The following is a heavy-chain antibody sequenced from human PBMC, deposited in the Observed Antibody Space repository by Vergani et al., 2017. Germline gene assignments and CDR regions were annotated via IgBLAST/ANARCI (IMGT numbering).Heavy chain of an antibody. CDR3: ARYVRGIAVAGTYYFDY. CDR2: IYPGDSDT. CDR1: GYSFTSYW. V-gene: IGHV5-51*03. Sequence: EVQLVQSGAEVKKPGESLKISCKGSGYSFTSYWIGWVRQMPGKGLEWMGIIYPGDSDTRYSPSFQGQVTISADKSISPAYLQWRRLKASDTAMYYCARYVRGIAVAGTYYFDYWGQGTLVTVSS. J-gene: IGHJ4*02. D-gene: IGHD6-19*01.